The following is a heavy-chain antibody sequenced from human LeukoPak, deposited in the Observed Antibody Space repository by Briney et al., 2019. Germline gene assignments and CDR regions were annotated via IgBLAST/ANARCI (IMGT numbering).Heavy chain of an antibody. Sequence: ASVKVSCKASGGTFISYALSWVRQAPGQGLEWMGGIIPIFGTTTYAQKFQGRVTLTADKSTGTAYMELRSLRSEDTAVYYCARVEGYSYGKDYYYYYMDVWGKGTTVTISS. CDR2: IIPIFGTT. V-gene: IGHV1-69*06. CDR3: ARVEGYSYGKDYYYYYMDV. CDR1: GGTFISYA. D-gene: IGHD5-18*01. J-gene: IGHJ6*03.